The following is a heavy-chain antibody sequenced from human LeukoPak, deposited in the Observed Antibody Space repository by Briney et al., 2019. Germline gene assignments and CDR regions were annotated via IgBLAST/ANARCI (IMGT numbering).Heavy chain of an antibody. CDR1: GFTFSSYG. V-gene: IGHV3-30*02. CDR3: AKTFGSYSYYFDY. D-gene: IGHD1-26*01. CDR2: IRYDGSDK. Sequence: GGSLRLSCAASGFTFSSYGMHWVRQAPGKGLEWVAFIRYDGSDKYYADSVRGRLTISRDNSKDTLYLQMNSLRAEDTAVYYCAKTFGSYSYYFDYWGQGTLVTVSS. J-gene: IGHJ4*02.